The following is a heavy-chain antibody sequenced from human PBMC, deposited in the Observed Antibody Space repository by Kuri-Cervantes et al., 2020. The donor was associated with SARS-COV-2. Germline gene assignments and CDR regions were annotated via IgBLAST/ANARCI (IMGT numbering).Heavy chain of an antibody. CDR1: GFTVSSNY. CDR2: IYSGGST. J-gene: IGHJ4*02. D-gene: IGHD3-22*01. V-gene: IGHV3-66*02. CDR3: AKDHYDSSGPRQYYFGY. Sequence: GGSLRLSCAASGFTVSSNYMSWVRQAPGKGLEWVSVIYSGGSTYYADSVKGRFTISRDNSKNRVYLQTDSLRADDTAVYYCAKDHYDSSGPRQYYFGYWGQGTLVTVSS.